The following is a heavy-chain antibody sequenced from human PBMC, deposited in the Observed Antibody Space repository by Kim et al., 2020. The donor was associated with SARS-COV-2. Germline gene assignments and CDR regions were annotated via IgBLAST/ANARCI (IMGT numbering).Heavy chain of an antibody. CDR1: GYTFTTYY. CDR3: ARGDYGDYRAPYYFDY. J-gene: IGHJ4*01. Sequence: ASVKVSCKASGYTFTTYYMHWERQAPGQGLEWMGITKRSGGNTRYAQKFQDRVSMTTDTTTSTVYMELSSLTDEDTAMNYCARGDYGDYRAPYYFDYWGQGTLVTVAS. CDR2: TKRSGGNT. V-gene: IGHV1-46*01. D-gene: IGHD4-17*01.